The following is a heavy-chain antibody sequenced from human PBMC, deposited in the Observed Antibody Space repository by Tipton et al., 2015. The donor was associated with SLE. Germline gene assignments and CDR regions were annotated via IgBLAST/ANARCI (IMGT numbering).Heavy chain of an antibody. CDR3: ARRTRIAARSPFDY. D-gene: IGHD6-6*01. V-gene: IGHV4-34*01. CDR1: GFTFSDYY. J-gene: IGHJ4*02. CDR2: INHSGST. Sequence: LRLSCAASGFTFSDYYMSWIRQPPGKGLEWIGEINHSGSTNYIPSLKSRVTISVDTSKNQFSLKLSSVTAADTAVYYCARRTRIAARSPFDYWGQGTLVTVSS.